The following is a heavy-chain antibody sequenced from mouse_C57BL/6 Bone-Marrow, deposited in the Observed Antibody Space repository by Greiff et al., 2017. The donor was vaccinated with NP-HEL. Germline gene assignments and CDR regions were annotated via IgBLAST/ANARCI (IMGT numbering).Heavy chain of an antibody. V-gene: IGHV5-12*01. CDR1: GFTFSDYY. CDR3: ARQDYYGSSSLLAMDY. D-gene: IGHD1-1*01. Sequence: EVKVVESGGGLVQPGGSLKLSCAASGFTFSDYYMYWVRQTPEKRLEWVAYISNGGGSTYYPDTVKGRFTISRDNAKNTLYLQMSRLKSEDTAMYYCARQDYYGSSSLLAMDYWGQGTSVTVSS. CDR2: ISNGGGST. J-gene: IGHJ4*01.